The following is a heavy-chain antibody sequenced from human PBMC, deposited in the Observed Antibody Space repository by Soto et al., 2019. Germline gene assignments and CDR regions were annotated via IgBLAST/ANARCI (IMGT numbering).Heavy chain of an antibody. J-gene: IGHJ6*02. CDR3: ARVVNWDLYYYYGMDV. CDR1: GYTFTSYG. V-gene: IGHV1-18*01. Sequence: ASVKVSCKASGYTFTSYGISWVRQAPGQGLEWMGWISAYNGNTNYAQKLQGRVTMTTDTSTSTAYMELRSLRSDDTAVYYCARVVNWDLYYYYGMDVWGQGTTVTVSS. CDR2: ISAYNGNT. D-gene: IGHD7-27*01.